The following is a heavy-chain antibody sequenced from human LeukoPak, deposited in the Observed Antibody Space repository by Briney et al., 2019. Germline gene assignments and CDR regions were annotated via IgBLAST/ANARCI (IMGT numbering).Heavy chain of an antibody. Sequence: GGSLRLSCAASGFTFSSYGMHWVRQAPGKGLEWVAVIWYDGSNKYYVDSVKGRFTISRDNAKNSLYLQMNSLRAEDTAVYYCARDIRRYSSSSSAFDIWGQGTMVTVSS. D-gene: IGHD6-6*01. V-gene: IGHV3-33*01. CDR3: ARDIRRYSSSSSAFDI. J-gene: IGHJ3*02. CDR2: IWYDGSNK. CDR1: GFTFSSYG.